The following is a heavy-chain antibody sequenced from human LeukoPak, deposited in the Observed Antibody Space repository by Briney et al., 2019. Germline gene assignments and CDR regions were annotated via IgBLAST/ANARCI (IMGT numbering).Heavy chain of an antibody. Sequence: PGGSLRLSCAASGFTFSSDWMTWVRQAPGKGLEWVANIKHDGSKKYYVDSVKGRFTISTDTAKNSLYLQMDSLRAEDTAVYYCARDLDAFDIWGQGTMVTVSS. V-gene: IGHV3-7*01. CDR3: ARDLDAFDI. CDR1: GFTFSSDW. J-gene: IGHJ3*02. CDR2: IKHDGSKK.